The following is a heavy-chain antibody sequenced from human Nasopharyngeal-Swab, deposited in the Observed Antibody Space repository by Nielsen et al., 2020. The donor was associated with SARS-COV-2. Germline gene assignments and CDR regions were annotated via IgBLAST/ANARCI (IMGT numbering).Heavy chain of an antibody. Sequence: SVKVSCKDSGYTFTGYYMHWVRQAPGNGLEWMGRINPNSGGTNYAQKFQGRVNMTRDTSISTAYMELSRLRSDDTAVYYCARSVAGTTHYYYYYGMDVWGQGTTVTVSS. D-gene: IGHD6-19*01. CDR1: GYTFTGYY. CDR2: INPNSGGT. CDR3: ARSVAGTTHYYYYYGMDV. V-gene: IGHV1-2*06. J-gene: IGHJ6*02.